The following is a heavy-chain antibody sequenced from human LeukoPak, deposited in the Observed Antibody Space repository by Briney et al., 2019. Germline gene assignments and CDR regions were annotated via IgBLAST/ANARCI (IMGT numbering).Heavy chain of an antibody. J-gene: IGHJ5*02. Sequence: PGGSMRLSCVASEFTFNSYAMTWVRQAPGEGLEWVSSISANNNMYYAASVKGRFTISRDNAKNSLSLQMNSLRGEDTAIYYCAREDCSDVRCYGDPDAWGQGTRVTVSS. CDR3: AREDCSDVRCYGDPDA. CDR2: ISANNNM. CDR1: EFTFNSYA. D-gene: IGHD2-15*01. V-gene: IGHV3-69-1*02.